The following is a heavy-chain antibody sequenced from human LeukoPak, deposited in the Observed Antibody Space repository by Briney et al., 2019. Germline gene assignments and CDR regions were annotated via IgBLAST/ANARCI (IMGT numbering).Heavy chain of an antibody. Sequence: GGSLRLSCMASGFTFSSCGMHWVRQAPGKGLEWVAVISYDGSNKYYADSVKGRFTISRDNSKNTLYLQMNSLRAEDTAVYYCAKDRGKGNTAMVDYWGQGTLVTVSS. D-gene: IGHD5-18*01. V-gene: IGHV3-30*18. J-gene: IGHJ4*02. CDR3: AKDRGKGNTAMVDY. CDR1: GFTFSSCG. CDR2: ISYDGSNK.